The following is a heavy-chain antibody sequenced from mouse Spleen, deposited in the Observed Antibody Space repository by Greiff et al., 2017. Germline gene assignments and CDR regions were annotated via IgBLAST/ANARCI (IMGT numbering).Heavy chain of an antibody. V-gene: IGHV5-9*04. CDR2: ISSGGGNT. Sequence: EVKLMESGGGLVKLGGSLKLSCAASGFTFSSYAMSWVRQTPEKRLEWVATISSGGGNTYYPDSVKGRFTISRDNAKNTLYLQMSSLKSEDTAMYYCARPHYDYAMDYWGQGTSVTVSS. CDR3: ARPHYDYAMDY. D-gene: IGHD2-4*01. CDR1: GFTFSSYA. J-gene: IGHJ4*01.